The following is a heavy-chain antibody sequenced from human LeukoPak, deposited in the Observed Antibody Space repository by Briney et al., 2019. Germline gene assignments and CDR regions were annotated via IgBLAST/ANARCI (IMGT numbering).Heavy chain of an antibody. CDR1: GFTFSSYA. Sequence: GGSLRLSCAASGFTFSSYAMHWVRQAPGKGLEWVAVISYDGSNKYYADSVKGRFTISRDNSKNTLYLQMNSLRAEDTAVYYCARGRYGSGSKRGMDVRGKGTTVTVSS. CDR2: ISYDGSNK. CDR3: ARGRYGSGSKRGMDV. D-gene: IGHD3-10*01. J-gene: IGHJ6*04. V-gene: IGHV3-30*04.